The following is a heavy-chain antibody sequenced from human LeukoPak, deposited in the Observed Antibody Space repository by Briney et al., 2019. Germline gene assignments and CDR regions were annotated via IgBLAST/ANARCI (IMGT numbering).Heavy chain of an antibody. CDR1: GFTFNDYY. Sequence: PGGSLRLSCAACGFTFNDYYMSWIRQAPGKGLEWLSYINIGGTNTHYADSVKGRFTISRDNAKKSLYLEMNNLRAEDTAVYYCATDGAGFDTWGQGVLVTVSS. CDR3: ATDGAGFDT. CDR2: INIGGTNT. J-gene: IGHJ5*02. V-gene: IGHV3-11*01.